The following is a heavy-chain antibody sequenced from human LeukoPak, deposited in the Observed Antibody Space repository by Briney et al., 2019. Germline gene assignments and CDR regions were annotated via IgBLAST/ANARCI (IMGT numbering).Heavy chain of an antibody. Sequence: ASVKVSCKASGYVFTSHYIHWMRQAPGHGLEWMGMINPSGGSTSYAQKFQGRVTMTRDTSTSTVYMELSSLRSEDTAVYYRARDRSSGFPVDYWGQGTLVTVSS. D-gene: IGHD3-22*01. CDR1: GYVFTSHY. CDR3: ARDRSSGFPVDY. V-gene: IGHV1-46*01. CDR2: INPSGGST. J-gene: IGHJ4*02.